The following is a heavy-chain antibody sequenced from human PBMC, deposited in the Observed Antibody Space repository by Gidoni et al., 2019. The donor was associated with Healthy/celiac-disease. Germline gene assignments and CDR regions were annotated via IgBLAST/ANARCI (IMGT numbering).Heavy chain of an antibody. Sequence: QVQLVQSGAEVKKPGSSVQVRCRASGGTFSSYAISWVRQAPGQGLEWRGGIIPLFGTAHYAQKFQGRVTLTAAESTSTAYMELRSLRSEDTAVYYCARDRDRGAEFDYWCQGPLVTLSS. V-gene: IGHV1-69*01. J-gene: IGHJ4*02. D-gene: IGHD3-10*01. CDR1: GGTFSSYA. CDR3: ARDRDRGAEFDY. CDR2: IIPLFGTA.